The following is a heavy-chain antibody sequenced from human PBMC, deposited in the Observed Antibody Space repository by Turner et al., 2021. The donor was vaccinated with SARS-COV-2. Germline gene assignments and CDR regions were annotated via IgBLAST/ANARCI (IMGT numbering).Heavy chain of an antibody. CDR1: GFTFSTYS. Sequence: EVQLVESGGVLVQPGESLRLSCAASGFTFSTYSMAWVRQAPGMGLEWVANILYPGGDTYYVDSVNGRFTVSRDMNSLYLQMISLRAEDTAIYYCVRAAPRNCAGQTCSLFDSWGQGTLVTVSS. J-gene: IGHJ4*02. D-gene: IGHD6-13*01. CDR2: ILYPGGDT. CDR3: VRAAPRNCAGQTCSLFDS. V-gene: IGHV3-7*03.